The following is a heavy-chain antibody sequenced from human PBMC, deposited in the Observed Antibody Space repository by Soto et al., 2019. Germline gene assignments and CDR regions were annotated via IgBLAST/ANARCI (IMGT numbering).Heavy chain of an antibody. CDR3: ARSRRSYDILIGYGSPPAYYGMDV. CDR2: IIPICVTA. Sequence: QVQLVQSGAEVKKPGSSVKVSCKASGGTFSSYAISWVRHAPGQGLDWMGWIIPICVTANYAQKFLVRVTIPADESTSKAYMELSSMSSEDTAVYYCARSRRSYDILIGYGSPPAYYGMDVWGQESTVTVSS. CDR1: GGTFSSYA. D-gene: IGHD3-9*01. V-gene: IGHV1-69*19. J-gene: IGHJ6*02.